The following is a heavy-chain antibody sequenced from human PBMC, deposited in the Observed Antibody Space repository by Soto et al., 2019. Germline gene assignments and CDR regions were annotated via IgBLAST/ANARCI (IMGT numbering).Heavy chain of an antibody. CDR2: IIPSLGIA. J-gene: IGHJ5*02. CDR3: ARDLDIIPPPNWFDP. CDR1: GGTFSSYT. Sequence: QVQLVQSGAEVKKPGSSVKVSCKASGGTFSSYTISWVRQAPGQGLEWMGRIIPSLGIANYAQKFQGRVTITADKSTRTAYIELSSLRSEDTAVYYCARDLDIIPPPNWFDPWGQGTLVTVSS. D-gene: IGHD3-9*01. V-gene: IGHV1-69*08.